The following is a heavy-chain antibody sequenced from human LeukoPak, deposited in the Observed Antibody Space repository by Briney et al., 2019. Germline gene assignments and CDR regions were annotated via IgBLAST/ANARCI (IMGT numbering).Heavy chain of an antibody. CDR3: ARDDWESSSGWPNY. D-gene: IGHD6-19*01. Sequence: PGGSLRLSCAASGFTFSSYSMNWVRQAPGKGLEWVSSISSSSSYIYYADSVRGRFTISRDNAKNSLYLQMNSLRAEDTAVYYCARDDWESSSGWPNYWGQGTLVTVSS. CDR2: ISSSSSYI. V-gene: IGHV3-21*01. J-gene: IGHJ4*02. CDR1: GFTFSSYS.